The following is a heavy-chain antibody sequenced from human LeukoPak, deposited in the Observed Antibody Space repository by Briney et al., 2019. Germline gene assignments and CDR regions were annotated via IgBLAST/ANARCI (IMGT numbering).Heavy chain of an antibody. J-gene: IGHJ6*04. V-gene: IGHV1-69*13. Sequence: ASVKVSCKASGGTFSSYAISWVRQAPGQGLEWMGGIIPIFGTANYAQKFQGRVTISADQSTSTAYMELSSLRSEDTAVYYCARVEGVRAVAGTYGMDVWGKGTTVTVSS. CDR3: ARVEGVRAVAGTYGMDV. D-gene: IGHD6-19*01. CDR2: IIPIFGTA. CDR1: GGTFSSYA.